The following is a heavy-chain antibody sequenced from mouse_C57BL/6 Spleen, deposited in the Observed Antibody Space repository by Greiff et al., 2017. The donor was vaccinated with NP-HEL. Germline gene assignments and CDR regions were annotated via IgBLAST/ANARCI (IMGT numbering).Heavy chain of an antibody. J-gene: IGHJ4*01. CDR3: ARVYGNYLPYYYAMDY. CDR1: GYTFTSYW. D-gene: IGHD2-1*01. CDR2: IDPNSGGT. Sequence: QVQLQQPGAELVKPGASVKLSCKASGYTFTSYWMPWVKQRPGRGLEWIGRIDPNSGGTKYNEKFKRKATLTVDNPSSTAYMQLSSLTSEDSAVYYCARVYGNYLPYYYAMDYWGQGTSVTVSS. V-gene: IGHV1-72*01.